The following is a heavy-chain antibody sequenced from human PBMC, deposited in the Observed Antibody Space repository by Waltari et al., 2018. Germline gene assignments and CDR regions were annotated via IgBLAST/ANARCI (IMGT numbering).Heavy chain of an antibody. J-gene: IGHJ3*02. CDR1: VVSIRCHY. V-gene: IGHV4-4*07. D-gene: IGHD2-2*01. Sequence: QVQLQESGPGLVQPSATLSLTGNVSVVSIRCHYWRWIRQPAGTGLEWIGRIFASGASNPNPSLKNRVILSFDSTENHFSLKLTSVTAADTAVYYCARDHRSHGSSWQDGFDIWGHGILVTVSS. CDR2: IFASGAS. CDR3: ARDHRSHGSSWQDGFDI.